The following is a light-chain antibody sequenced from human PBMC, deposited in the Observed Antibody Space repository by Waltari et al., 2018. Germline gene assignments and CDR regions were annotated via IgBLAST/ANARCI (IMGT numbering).Light chain of an antibody. Sequence: QSALTQPPSAPGSPGQSVTISCTGTSSDIGSYNFVSWYQHHPGKAPKLIIYEVTQRPSGVPDRFSGSKSGNTASLTVSGLQAEDEADYYCASFVGTNNFRVFGGGTRVTVL. CDR1: SSDIGSYNF. CDR2: EVT. J-gene: IGLJ2*01. CDR3: ASFVGTNNFRV. V-gene: IGLV2-8*01.